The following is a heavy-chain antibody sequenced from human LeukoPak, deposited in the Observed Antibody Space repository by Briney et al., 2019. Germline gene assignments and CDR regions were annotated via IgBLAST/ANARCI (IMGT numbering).Heavy chain of an antibody. Sequence: GGSLRLSCAASGFTFSSYGINWVRQAPGKGLEWVSFIGTTSSYIYYADSVKGRFTISRDNAKNSVYLQMNSLRAEDTAVYYCAKETYYHDSSGNFDYWGQGTLVTVSS. V-gene: IGHV3-21*04. D-gene: IGHD3-22*01. CDR1: GFTFSSYG. CDR2: IGTTSSYI. CDR3: AKETYYHDSSGNFDY. J-gene: IGHJ4*02.